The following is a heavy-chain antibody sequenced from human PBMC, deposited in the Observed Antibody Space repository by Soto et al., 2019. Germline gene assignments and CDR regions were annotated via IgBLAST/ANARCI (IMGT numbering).Heavy chain of an antibody. CDR3: AKDVTAAGYKYYNTGLDV. CDR2: ITYEGSNQ. Sequence: QVQLVESGGGVVQPGKSVRLSCAASGFTFSLYGIHWVRQAPGKGLEWVAFITYEGSNQDYVDSVKGRFTLYRDKSKNIVYLQMNSLRPEDTAVYYCAKDVTAAGYKYYNTGLDVWGHGTTVTVSS. V-gene: IGHV3-30*18. J-gene: IGHJ6*02. CDR1: GFTFSLYG. D-gene: IGHD6-13*01.